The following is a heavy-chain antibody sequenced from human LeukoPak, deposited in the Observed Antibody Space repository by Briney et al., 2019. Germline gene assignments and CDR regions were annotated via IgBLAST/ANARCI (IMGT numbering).Heavy chain of an antibody. J-gene: IGHJ3*02. Sequence: SETLSLTCTVSGGSISSYYWSWIRQPPGKGLEWIGYIYYSGSTNYNPSLKSRVTISVDTSKNQFSLKLSSVTAADTAVYYCAGVGVEMATIAPPSGAFDIWGQGTMVTVSS. CDR2: IYYSGST. CDR3: AGVGVEMATIAPPSGAFDI. V-gene: IGHV4-59*01. CDR1: GGSISSYY. D-gene: IGHD5-24*01.